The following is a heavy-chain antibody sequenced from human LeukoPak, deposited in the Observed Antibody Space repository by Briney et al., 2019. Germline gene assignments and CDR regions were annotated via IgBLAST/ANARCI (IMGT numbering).Heavy chain of an antibody. CDR2: ISAYNGNT. V-gene: IGHV1-18*01. CDR3: ARIAVAGTTRYYYYGMDV. Sequence: ASVKVSCKASGYTFTSYGISWVRQAPGQGLEWMGWISAYNGNTNYAQKLQGRVTMTTDTSTSTAYMELRSLRSDDTAMYYCARIAVAGTTRYYYYGMDVWGQGTTVTVSS. CDR1: GYTFTSYG. J-gene: IGHJ6*02. D-gene: IGHD6-19*01.